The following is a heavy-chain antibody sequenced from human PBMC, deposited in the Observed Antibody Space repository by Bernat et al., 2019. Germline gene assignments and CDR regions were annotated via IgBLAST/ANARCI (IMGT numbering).Heavy chain of an antibody. J-gene: IGHJ4*02. CDR1: GFTFSGSA. CDR3: TRHGAKRDY. Sequence: EVQLVESGGGLVQPGGSLKLSCAASGFTFSGSAMHWVRQASGKGLEWVGRIRSKANSYATAYAASVKGRFTISKDDSKHTAYLQMNNVKAEDTAVYYCTRHGAKRDYWGQGTLVTVSS. D-gene: IGHD3-16*01. V-gene: IGHV3-73*02. CDR2: IRSKANSYAT.